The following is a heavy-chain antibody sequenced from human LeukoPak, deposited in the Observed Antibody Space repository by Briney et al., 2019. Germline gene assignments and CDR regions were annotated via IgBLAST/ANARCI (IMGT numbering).Heavy chain of an antibody. J-gene: IGHJ3*02. V-gene: IGHV1-46*01. Sequence: GASVKVSCKASGYTFTSYYMHWVRQAPGQGLEWMGIINPSGGSTSYAQKFQGRVTMTRDTSPSTVYMELSSLRSEDTAVYYCARDQDYYDSSGYYSDAFDIWGQGTMVTVSS. CDR1: GYTFTSYY. CDR3: ARDQDYYDSSGYYSDAFDI. CDR2: INPSGGST. D-gene: IGHD3-22*01.